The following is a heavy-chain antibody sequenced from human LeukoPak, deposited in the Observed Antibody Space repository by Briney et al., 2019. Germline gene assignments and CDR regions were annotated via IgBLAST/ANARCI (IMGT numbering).Heavy chain of an antibody. D-gene: IGHD3-22*01. CDR1: GFTFSSYG. Sequence: GGSLRLSCAASGFTFSSYGMHWLRQAPGKGLEWVAFIRYDGSNKYYADSVKGRFTISRDNSKNTLYLQMNSLRAEDTAVYYCAKAPSSGYYYYFDYWGQGTLVTVSS. J-gene: IGHJ4*02. CDR2: IRYDGSNK. V-gene: IGHV3-30*02. CDR3: AKAPSSGYYYYFDY.